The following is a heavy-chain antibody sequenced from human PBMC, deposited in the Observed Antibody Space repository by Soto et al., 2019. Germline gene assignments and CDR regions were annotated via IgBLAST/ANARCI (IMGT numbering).Heavy chain of an antibody. J-gene: IGHJ4*02. D-gene: IGHD6-13*01. V-gene: IGHV3-74*01. Sequence: PGGSLRLSCAASGFTFSSYWMNWVRQGPGKGLVWVSRINSDGSDTSYADSVKGRFTISRDNAKNTLYLQMNSLRAEDTAVYYCARLDSSSWAFDYWGQGNLVTVSS. CDR1: GFTFSSYW. CDR2: INSDGSDT. CDR3: ARLDSSSWAFDY.